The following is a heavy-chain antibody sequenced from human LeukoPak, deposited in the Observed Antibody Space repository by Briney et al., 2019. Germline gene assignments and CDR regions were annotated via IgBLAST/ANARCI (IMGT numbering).Heavy chain of an antibody. CDR2: IYYSGST. V-gene: IGHV4-39*07. CDR3: ARVPYYDSSGLDAFDI. J-gene: IGHJ3*02. CDR1: GGSITNNSDY. D-gene: IGHD3-22*01. Sequence: PSETLSLTCTVSGGSITNNSDYWGCIRQPPGKGLEWIGSIYYSGSTYCNPSLKSRVAISVDTSKNQFSLKLSSVTAADTAVYYCARVPYYDSSGLDAFDIWGQGTMVTVSS.